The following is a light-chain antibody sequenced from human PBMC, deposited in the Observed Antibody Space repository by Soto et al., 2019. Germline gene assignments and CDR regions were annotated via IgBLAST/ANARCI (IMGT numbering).Light chain of an antibody. V-gene: IGLV1-40*01. J-gene: IGLJ7*01. Sequence: QSVLTQPPSVSGAPGQRVTISCTGSSSNIGAGYDVHWYQQLPGTAPKLLIYGNSNRPSGVPDRFYGSKSGTSASLAITGLQAEDEADYYCQFYDSSLSGAVFGGGTQLTVL. CDR3: QFYDSSLSGAV. CDR1: SSNIGAGYD. CDR2: GNS.